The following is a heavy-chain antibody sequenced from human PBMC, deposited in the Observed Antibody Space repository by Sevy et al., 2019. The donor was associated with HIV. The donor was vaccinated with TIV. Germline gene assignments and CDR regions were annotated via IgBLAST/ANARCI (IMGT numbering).Heavy chain of an antibody. J-gene: IGHJ4*02. Sequence: SETLSLTCSVSGGSMTSLYWNWIRQPPGKGLEWIANIYYNGHFSYNPPLKSRVTLSLDTSKYQFSLRLSSVTAADTAMYYCAGENAWGRGYSWGQGTLVTVSS. CDR3: AGENAWGRGYS. V-gene: IGHV4-59*08. CDR1: GGSMTSLY. D-gene: IGHD1-26*01. CDR2: IYYNGHF.